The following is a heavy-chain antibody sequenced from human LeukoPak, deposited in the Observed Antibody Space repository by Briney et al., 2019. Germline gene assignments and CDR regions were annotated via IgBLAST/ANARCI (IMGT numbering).Heavy chain of an antibody. CDR2: ISNDGSNK. CDR3: ARDGSWRVVVPAAIGRHFDY. J-gene: IGHJ4*02. V-gene: IGHV3-30*04. D-gene: IGHD2-2*01. CDR1: GFTFSSYA. Sequence: PGRSLRLSCAASGFTFSSYAMHWVRQAPGKGLEWVAVISNDGSNKYYADSVKGRFTISRDNSKNTLYLQMNSLRAEDTAVYYCARDGSWRVVVPAAIGRHFDYWGQGTLVTVSS.